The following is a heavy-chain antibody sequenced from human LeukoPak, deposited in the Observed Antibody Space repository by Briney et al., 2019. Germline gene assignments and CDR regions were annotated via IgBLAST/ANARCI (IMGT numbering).Heavy chain of an antibody. CDR1: GFTFGTSW. V-gene: IGHV3-7*03. Sequence: PWGSLRLSCAASGFTFGTSWMSWFSRAPGTGLQWVAHTSPNGRDTYYVDSVKGRFIISRDNSENSLYLQMNSLRPEDTALYYCAKSGSGNYFSWGQGTLVTVSS. CDR3: AKSGSGNYFS. CDR2: TSPNGRDT. J-gene: IGHJ5*02. D-gene: IGHD1-26*01.